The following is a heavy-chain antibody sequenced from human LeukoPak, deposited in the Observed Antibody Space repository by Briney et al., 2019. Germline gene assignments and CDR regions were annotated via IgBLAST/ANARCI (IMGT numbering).Heavy chain of an antibody. CDR2: ISSSSSYI. Sequence: GGSLRLSCAASGFTVSSNYMSWVRQAPGKGLEWFSSISSSSSYIYYADSVKGRFTISRDNAKNSLYLQMNSLRAEDTAVYYCAREGDIVVVPAAIDYWGQGTLVTVSS. V-gene: IGHV3-21*01. CDR1: GFTVSSNY. CDR3: AREGDIVVVPAAIDY. J-gene: IGHJ4*02. D-gene: IGHD2-2*01.